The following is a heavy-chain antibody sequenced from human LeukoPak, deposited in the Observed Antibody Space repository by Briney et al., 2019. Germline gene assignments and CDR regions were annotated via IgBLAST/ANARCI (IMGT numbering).Heavy chain of an antibody. J-gene: IGHJ3*02. Sequence: TLSLTCAVSGGSISSGGYSWSWIRQPPGKGLEWIGYIYYSGSTYYNPSLKSRVTISVDTSKNQFSLKLSSVTAADTAVYYCARAYSDTSGYSYYDAFDIWGQGTVVTVSS. CDR1: GGSISSGGYS. CDR3: ARAYSDTSGYSYYDAFDI. D-gene: IGHD3-22*01. V-gene: IGHV4-30-4*07. CDR2: IYYSGST.